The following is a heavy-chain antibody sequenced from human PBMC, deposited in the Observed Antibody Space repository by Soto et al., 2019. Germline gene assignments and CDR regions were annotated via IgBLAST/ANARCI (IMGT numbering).Heavy chain of an antibody. V-gene: IGHV1-18*04. CDR2: ISGYNGNT. CDR3: ARSIRVASPGDY. J-gene: IGHJ4*02. D-gene: IGHD2-21*01. Sequence: QVQLLQSGGEVKKPGASVEVSCKTSGYTFTNYGITWVRQAPGQGLEWMGWISGYNGNTNYAQNFQGRLTMTIDTSTSTAYMELRSLTSDDTAVYFCARSIRVASPGDYWGQGTLATVSS. CDR1: GYTFTNYG.